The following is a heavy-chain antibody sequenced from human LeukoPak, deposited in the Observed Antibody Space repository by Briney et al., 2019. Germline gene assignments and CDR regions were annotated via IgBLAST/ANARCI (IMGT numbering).Heavy chain of an antibody. CDR1: GFTFSNYA. Sequence: PGGSLRLSCAASGFTFSNYAILWVRQAPGKGLEWVAVISYDGSSKNFADSVKGRFTISRDNSKNTLYLQMNSLRAEDTAVYYCARGGSWADLAYCGGDCYSSAFDIWGQGTMVTVSS. V-gene: IGHV3-30-3*01. CDR3: ARGGSWADLAYCGGDCYSSAFDI. D-gene: IGHD2-21*02. J-gene: IGHJ3*02. CDR2: ISYDGSSK.